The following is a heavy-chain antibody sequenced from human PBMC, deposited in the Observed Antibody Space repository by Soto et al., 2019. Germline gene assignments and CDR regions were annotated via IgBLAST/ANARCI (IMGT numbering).Heavy chain of an antibody. V-gene: IGHV3-33*01. CDR3: ARSAQYQLLLGYFDY. CDR1: GFTFSSYG. Sequence: PGGSLRLSCAASGFTFSSYGMHWVRQAPGKGLEWVAVIWYDGSNKYYADSVKGRFTISRDNSKNTLYLQMNSLRAEDTAVYYCARSAQYQLLLGYFDYWGQGTLVTVSS. CDR2: IWYDGSNK. D-gene: IGHD2-2*01. J-gene: IGHJ4*02.